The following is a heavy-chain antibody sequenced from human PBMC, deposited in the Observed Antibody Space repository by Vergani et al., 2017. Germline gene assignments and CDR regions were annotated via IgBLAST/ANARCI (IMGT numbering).Heavy chain of an antibody. CDR3: AIEAYHHSGSSH. D-gene: IGHD3-10*01. CDR1: GGSISSYY. CDR2: IYYSGST. J-gene: IGHJ4*02. V-gene: IGHV4-59*01. Sequence: QVQLQESGPGLVKPSETLSLTCTVSGGSISSYYWSWIRQPPGKGLEWIGYIYYSGSTNYNPSLKSRVTISVDTSKNQFSLKLSSVTAADTAEYYCAIEAYHHSGSSHWGQGTLLTVSS.